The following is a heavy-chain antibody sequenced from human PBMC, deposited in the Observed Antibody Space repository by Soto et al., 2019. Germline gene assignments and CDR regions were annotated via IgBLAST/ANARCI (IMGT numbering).Heavy chain of an antibody. D-gene: IGHD4-17*01. Sequence: GALRLSCAASGFTFSSYGMHWVRQAPGKGLEWVAVIWYDGSNKYYADSVKGRFTISRDNSKNTLYLQMNSLRAEDTAVYYCARDTYGDYYFDYWGQGTLVTVSS. J-gene: IGHJ4*02. CDR3: ARDTYGDYYFDY. CDR1: GFTFSSYG. CDR2: IWYDGSNK. V-gene: IGHV3-33*01.